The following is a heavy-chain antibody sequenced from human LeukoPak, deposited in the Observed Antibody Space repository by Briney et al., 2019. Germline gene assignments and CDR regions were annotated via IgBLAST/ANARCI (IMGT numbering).Heavy chain of an antibody. J-gene: IGHJ4*02. CDR1: GFTFSSSA. D-gene: IGHD2-15*01. V-gene: IGHV3-23*01. Sequence: GGSLRLSCAASGFTFSSSAMSWVRQAPGKGLEWVAAISDTGRLSYCADSVNGRFTISRDNSKNTLSLQMNSLRAADTAVYYCAKGVEVVVATVGYWGQGTLVTVSS. CDR3: AKGVEVVVATVGY. CDR2: ISDTGRLS.